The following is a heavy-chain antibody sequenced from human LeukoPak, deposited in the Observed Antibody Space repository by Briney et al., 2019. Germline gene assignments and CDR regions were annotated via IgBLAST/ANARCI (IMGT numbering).Heavy chain of an antibody. Sequence: GGSLKLSCAASGFTFSGSAMHWVRQASGKGLEWVGRIRSKANSYATAYAASVKGRFTISRDDSKNTAYLQMNSLKTEDTAVYYCAKDCLGYCSAGRNHWGQGTLVTVSS. D-gene: IGHD2-15*01. J-gene: IGHJ5*02. CDR3: AKDCLGYCSAGRNH. CDR1: GFTFSGSA. CDR2: IRSKANSYAT. V-gene: IGHV3-73*01.